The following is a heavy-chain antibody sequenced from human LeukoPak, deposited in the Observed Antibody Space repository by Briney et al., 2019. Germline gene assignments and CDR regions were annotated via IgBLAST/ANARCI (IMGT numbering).Heavy chain of an antibody. V-gene: IGHV3-23*01. CDR1: GFTFSSYA. J-gene: IGHJ4*02. CDR2: ISGSGDST. Sequence: GGSLRLSCAASGFTFSSYAMSWVRQAPGKGLEWVSAISGSGDSTNYADSVKGRFTISRDNSKNTLYLQMNSLRAEDTAVYYCASDKGWELEYWGQGTLVTVSS. CDR3: ASDKGWELEY. D-gene: IGHD1-26*01.